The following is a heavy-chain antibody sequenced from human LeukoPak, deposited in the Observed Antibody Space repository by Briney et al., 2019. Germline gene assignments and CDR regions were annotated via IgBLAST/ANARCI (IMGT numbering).Heavy chain of an antibody. V-gene: IGHV4-4*07. CDR2: LYTSGST. D-gene: IGHD3-10*01. J-gene: IGHJ6*02. Sequence: PSETLSLTCTVSGASISGFYWSWIRQPAGKGLEWIGRLYTSGSTNYNLSLKSRVTMSVDTSKSQFSLKLDSVTAADTAVYYCARETYYYASGSYSDYYAMDVWGQGTTVTVSS. CDR3: ARETYYYASGSYSDYYAMDV. CDR1: GASISGFY.